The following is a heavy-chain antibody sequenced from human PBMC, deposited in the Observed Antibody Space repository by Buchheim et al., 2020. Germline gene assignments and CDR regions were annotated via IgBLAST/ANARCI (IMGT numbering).Heavy chain of an antibody. CDR1: GDPITSGPYS. D-gene: IGHD3-16*01. V-gene: IGHV4-30-2*01. CDR2: TYHSGSP. J-gene: IGHJ4*02. Sequence: QLQLQESDSGLVKPSQTLSLTCAVSGDPITSGPYSWSWVRQRPGKGLEWIGYTYHSGSPNYNPSLKSRVIISVDKSKTKFSLNLRSMTAADTAVYYCARGYRFAYYFDYWGQGTL. CDR3: ARGYRFAYYFDY.